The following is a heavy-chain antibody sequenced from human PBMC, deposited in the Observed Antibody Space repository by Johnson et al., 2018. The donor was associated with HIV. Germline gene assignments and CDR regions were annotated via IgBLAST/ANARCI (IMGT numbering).Heavy chain of an antibody. CDR2: ISSSGSTI. J-gene: IGHJ3*01. V-gene: IGHV3-48*04. CDR1: GFTFSSYA. D-gene: IGHD6-6*01. CDR3: ARDQGIAARPGWFDV. Sequence: VQLVESGGGVVQPGRSLRLSCAASGFTFSSYAMHWVRQAPGKGLEWVSYISSSGSTIYYADSVKGRFPVSRDNAKNSLYLQMNSLRADDSAVYFCARDQGIAARPGWFDVWGQGTLVTVSS.